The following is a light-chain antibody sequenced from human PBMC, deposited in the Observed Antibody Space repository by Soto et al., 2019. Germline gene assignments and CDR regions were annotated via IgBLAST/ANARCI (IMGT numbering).Light chain of an antibody. V-gene: IGKV1-5*01. CDR2: DAS. CDR1: QSISTW. J-gene: IGKJ1*01. CDR3: QQYHSQWA. Sequence: DIQMTQSPSTLSASVGDRVTITCRASQSISTWLAWYQQKPGQAPKLFIYDASIFNSGVPSRFTGSGSGTEFTLTVSNLQPDDSATYYCQQYHSQWAFGQGTKLEIK.